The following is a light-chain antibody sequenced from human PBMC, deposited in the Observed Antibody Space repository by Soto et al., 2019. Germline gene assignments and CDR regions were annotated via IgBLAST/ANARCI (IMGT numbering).Light chain of an antibody. V-gene: IGKV1-5*01. CDR3: QQYNSYPWT. J-gene: IGKJ1*01. CDR1: QSISSW. CDR2: DAS. Sequence: DIQMTQSPSTLSASVGDRVTITCRASQSISSWLAWYQQKPGEAPKLLIYDASSLESGVPSRFSGSGSGTEFTLTITSLQPDDFATYYCQQYNSYPWTFGQGTKVDSK.